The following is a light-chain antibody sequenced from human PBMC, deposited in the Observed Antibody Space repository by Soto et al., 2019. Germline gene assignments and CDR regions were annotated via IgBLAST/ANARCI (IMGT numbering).Light chain of an antibody. J-gene: IGLJ1*01. CDR3: QTWDTGTQRYV. CDR2: LKSDGSH. CDR1: SGHSNYA. V-gene: IGLV4-69*01. Sequence: QLVLTQSPSASASLGASVKLTCTLSSGHSNYAIAWHQQQPEKGPRYLMKLKSDGSHRKGDGIPDRFSGSSSGAERYLTISSLQSEDEADYYCQTWDTGTQRYVFGTGTKVTVL.